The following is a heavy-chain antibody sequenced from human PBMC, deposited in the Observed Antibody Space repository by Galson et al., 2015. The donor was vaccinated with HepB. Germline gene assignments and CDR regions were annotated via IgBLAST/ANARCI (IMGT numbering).Heavy chain of an antibody. Sequence: SVKVSCKASGGTFSSYAISWVRQAPGQGLEWMGGIIPIFGTANYAQKFQGRVTITADESTSTAYMELSSLGSEDTAVYYCARDERDYYDEWYFDLWGRGTLVTVSS. CDR3: ARDERDYYDEWYFDL. CDR1: GGTFSSYA. D-gene: IGHD3-22*01. J-gene: IGHJ2*01. CDR2: IIPIFGTA. V-gene: IGHV1-69*13.